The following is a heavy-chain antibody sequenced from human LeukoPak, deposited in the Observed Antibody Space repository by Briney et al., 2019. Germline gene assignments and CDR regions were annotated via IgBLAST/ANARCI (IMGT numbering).Heavy chain of an antibody. J-gene: IGHJ4*02. D-gene: IGHD1-20*01. CDR3: AGLPRYNWNEPLDY. CDR2: INPNSGGT. CDR1: GYTFTDYY. V-gene: IGHV1-2*02. Sequence: ASVKVSCKASGYTFTDYYMHWVRPAPGQGLERMGWINPNSGGTKYAQKFQGRVTMTRDTSINTAYVELTRLTYDDTAVYYCAGLPRYNWNEPLDYWGQGTLVTVSS.